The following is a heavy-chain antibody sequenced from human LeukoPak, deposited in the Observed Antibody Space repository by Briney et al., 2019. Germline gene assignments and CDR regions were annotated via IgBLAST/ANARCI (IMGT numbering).Heavy chain of an antibody. J-gene: IGHJ4*02. CDR1: GYTFTSYD. D-gene: IGHD1-26*01. Sequence: GASVKVSCKASGYTFTSYDINWVRQATGQGLEWMGWMNPNSGNTGNAQMFQGRVTMIRNTSISTAYMELSSLRSEDTAVYYCARAPDYSGSYLDYWGQGTLVTVSS. V-gene: IGHV1-8*01. CDR3: ARAPDYSGSYLDY. CDR2: MNPNSGNT.